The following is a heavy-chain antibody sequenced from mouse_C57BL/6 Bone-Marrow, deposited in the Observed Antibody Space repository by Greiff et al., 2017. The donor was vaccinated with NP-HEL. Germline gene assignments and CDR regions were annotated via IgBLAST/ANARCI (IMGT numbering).Heavy chain of an antibody. J-gene: IGHJ4*01. CDR1: GYTFTGYW. CDR2: ILPGSGST. CDR3: ARGITTVVDYYAMDY. D-gene: IGHD1-1*01. Sequence: QVQLQQSGAELMKPGASVKLSCKATGYTFTGYWIEWVKQRPGHGLEWIGEILPGSGSTNYNEKFKGKATFTADTSSNTAYMQLSSLTTEDSDIYYCARGITTVVDYYAMDYWGQGTSVTVSS. V-gene: IGHV1-9*01.